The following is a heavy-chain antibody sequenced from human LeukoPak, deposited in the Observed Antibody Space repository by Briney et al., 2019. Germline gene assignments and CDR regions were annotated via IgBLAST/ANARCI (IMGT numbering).Heavy chain of an antibody. J-gene: IGHJ3*02. V-gene: IGHV4-39*07. D-gene: IGHD6-13*01. CDR1: GGSISSSSYY. CDR3: TAPDYSSSSYGAFDI. CDR2: IYYSGSTYYSGST. Sequence: SETLSLACTVSGGSISSSSYYWGRIRQPPGKGLEWIGSIYYSGSTYYSGSTYYNPSLKSRVTISVDRSKNQFSLKLSSVTAADTAVYYCTAPDYSSSSYGAFDIWGQGTMVTVSS.